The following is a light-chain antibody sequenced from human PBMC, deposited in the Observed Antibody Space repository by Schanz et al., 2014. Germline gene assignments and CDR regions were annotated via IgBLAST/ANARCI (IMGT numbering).Light chain of an antibody. CDR3: QQSHANPFT. Sequence: IQMTQSPSSLSASVGDRVTIVCRASQTIDTNLNWFQQRSGKPPKVLISAASNLQGGVPSRFSGSGSGTDFSLTISSLRPEDFATYYCQQSHANPFTFGPGTRVDIK. J-gene: IGKJ3*01. CDR2: AAS. CDR1: QTIDTN. V-gene: IGKV1-39*01.